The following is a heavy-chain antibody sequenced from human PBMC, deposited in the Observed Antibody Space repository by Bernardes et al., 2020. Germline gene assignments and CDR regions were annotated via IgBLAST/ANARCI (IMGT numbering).Heavy chain of an antibody. V-gene: IGHV2-5*02. CDR3: AHRRGPGTGTIPDYYGMDV. CDR1: GFSLSTSGVG. J-gene: IGHJ6*02. Sequence: SGPTLVKPTQTLTLTCTFSGFSLSTSGVGVGWIRQPPGKALEWLALIYWDDDKRYSPSLKSRLTITKDTSKNQVVLTMTNMDPVDTATYYCAHRRGPGTGTIPDYYGMDVWGQGTTVTVSS. CDR2: IYWDDDK. D-gene: IGHD1-7*01.